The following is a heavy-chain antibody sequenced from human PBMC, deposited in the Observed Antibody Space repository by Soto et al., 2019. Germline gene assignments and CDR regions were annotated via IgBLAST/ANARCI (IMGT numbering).Heavy chain of an antibody. D-gene: IGHD3-22*01. CDR2: VIPMFGTT. J-gene: IGHJ4*02. CDR1: GDTFSSYT. V-gene: IGHV1-69*01. CDR3: AREGSYANSGYSKFGY. Sequence: QVQLVQSGAEVKQPGSSVKVSCKASGDTFSSYTISWVRQAPGQGLEWMGEVIPMFGTTNYPRNFQGRVTITADESTSTAYMDLSGLTSEDTAIYYCAREGSYANSGYSKFGYWGQGTLVTVSS.